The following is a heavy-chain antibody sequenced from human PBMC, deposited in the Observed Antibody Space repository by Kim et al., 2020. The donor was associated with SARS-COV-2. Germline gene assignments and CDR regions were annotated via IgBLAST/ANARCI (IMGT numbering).Heavy chain of an antibody. Sequence: SETLSLTCTVSGGSISNYYWSWIRQPPGKGLEWIGYIYYSGSTNYNPSLMSRVTISVDTSNNQFSLKLSSVTAADTAVYYCARNRGSFYVGAMDVWGPG. D-gene: IGHD3-10*01. CDR1: GGSISNYY. V-gene: IGHV4-59*08. J-gene: IGHJ6*02. CDR2: IYYSGST. CDR3: ARNRGSFYVGAMDV.